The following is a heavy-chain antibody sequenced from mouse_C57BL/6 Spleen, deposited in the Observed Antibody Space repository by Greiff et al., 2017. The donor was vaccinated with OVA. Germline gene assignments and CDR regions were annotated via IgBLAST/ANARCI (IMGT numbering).Heavy chain of an antibody. Sequence: VQLQQSGAELVRPGASVTLSCKASGYTFTDYEMHWVKQTPVHGLEWIGAIDPETGGTAYNQKFKGKAILTADKSSSTAYMELRSLTSEDSAVYYCTRRPYGSSYGAMDDWGQGTSVTVSS. V-gene: IGHV1-15*01. J-gene: IGHJ4*01. CDR2: IDPETGGT. CDR1: GYTFTDYE. CDR3: TRRPYGSSYGAMDD. D-gene: IGHD1-1*01.